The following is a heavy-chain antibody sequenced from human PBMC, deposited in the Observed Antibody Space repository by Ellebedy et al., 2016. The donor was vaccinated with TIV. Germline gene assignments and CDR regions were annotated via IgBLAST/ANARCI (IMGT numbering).Heavy chain of an antibody. V-gene: IGHV1-58*02. J-gene: IGHJ6*02. Sequence: AASVKVSCKASRFTFSTSAIQWVRQIRGQSLEWMGWIVIASGDTDYGQKFQERVTLTRERSTSTAYMEVTSLRPGDTAVYYCAAARGSRELSTRHTLYHYYTMDAWGQGTPVTVSS. D-gene: IGHD1-26*01. CDR3: AAARGSRELSTRHTLYHYYTMDA. CDR1: RFTFSTSA. CDR2: IVIASGDT.